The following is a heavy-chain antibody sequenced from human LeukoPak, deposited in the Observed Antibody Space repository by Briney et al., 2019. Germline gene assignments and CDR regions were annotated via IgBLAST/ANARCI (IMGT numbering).Heavy chain of an antibody. CDR3: ARGWYYDSSGDAFDI. J-gene: IGHJ3*02. Sequence: GGSLRLSCAASGFAFRSYSMKWVRQAPGKGLVGVSYISSSGSSIHYADSVKGRFTISRHNAKNSLYLQMNSLRAEDTAVYYCARGWYYDSSGDAFDIWGQGTMVTVSS. CDR1: GFAFRSYS. CDR2: ISSSGSSI. D-gene: IGHD3-22*01. V-gene: IGHV3-48*01.